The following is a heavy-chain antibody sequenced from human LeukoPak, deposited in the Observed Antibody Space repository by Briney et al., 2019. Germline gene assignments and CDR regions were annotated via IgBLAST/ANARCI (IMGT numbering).Heavy chain of an antibody. Sequence: ASVKVSCKASGYTFTGYYMHWVRQAPGQGLEWMGWINPNSGGTNYAQKFQGRVTMTRDTSISTAYMELSRLRSDDTAVYYCARACTSTSCHENNWFDPWGQGTLVIVSS. J-gene: IGHJ5*02. CDR1: GYTFTGYY. CDR3: ARACTSTSCHENNWFDP. V-gene: IGHV1-2*02. CDR2: INPNSGGT. D-gene: IGHD2-2*01.